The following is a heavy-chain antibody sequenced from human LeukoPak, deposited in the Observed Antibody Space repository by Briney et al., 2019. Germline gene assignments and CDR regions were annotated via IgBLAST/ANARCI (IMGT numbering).Heavy chain of an antibody. Sequence: ASVKVSCKASGYTFTSYAMHWVRQAPGQRLEWMGWINAGNGNTKNSQKFQGRVTITRDTSASTAYMELSSLRSEDTAAYYCARYCSGGSCYSWFAFDSWGQGTLVTVSS. V-gene: IGHV1-3*01. CDR1: GYTFTSYA. CDR3: ARYCSGGSCYSWFAFDS. CDR2: INAGNGNT. D-gene: IGHD2-15*01. J-gene: IGHJ4*02.